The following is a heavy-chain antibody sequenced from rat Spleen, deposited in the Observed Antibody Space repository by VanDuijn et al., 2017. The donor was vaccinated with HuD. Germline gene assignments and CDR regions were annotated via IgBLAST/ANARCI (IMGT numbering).Heavy chain of an antibody. Sequence: QVQLKESGPGLVQPSQTLSLTCTVSGLSLTSNTVSWIRQPPGKGLEWMGVIWSHGGTDYNSGIKSRLSISRDTSKSQVFLKMNSLQTEDTAMYFCARGSAFFDYWGQGVMVTVSS. CDR3: ARGSAFFDY. V-gene: IGHV2-47*01. CDR1: GLSLTSNT. D-gene: IGHD3-3*01. CDR2: IWSHGGT. J-gene: IGHJ2*01.